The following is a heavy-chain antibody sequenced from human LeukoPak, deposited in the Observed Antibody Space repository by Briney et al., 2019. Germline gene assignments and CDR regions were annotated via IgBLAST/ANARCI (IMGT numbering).Heavy chain of an antibody. J-gene: IGHJ4*02. D-gene: IGHD1-26*01. CDR3: ARGHPHGWELYLDY. CDR2: ISDSGGST. CDR1: GFTFKNCA. Sequence: GGSLRLSCVVSGFTFKNCAMSWVRQAPGKGLEWVSSISDSGGSTYYADSVKGRFTISRDNSKNTLYLQMNSLRVEDTAVYYCARGHPHGWELYLDYWGQGTLVTVSS. V-gene: IGHV3-23*01.